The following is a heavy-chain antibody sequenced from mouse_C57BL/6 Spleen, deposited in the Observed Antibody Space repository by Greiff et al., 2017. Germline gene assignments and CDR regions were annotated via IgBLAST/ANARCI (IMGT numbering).Heavy chain of an antibody. V-gene: IGHV3-6*01. Sequence: VQLQQSGPGLVKPSQSLSLTCSVTGYSITSGYYWNWIRQFPGNKLEWMGYISYDGSNNYNPSLKNRISITRDPSKNQFFLKLNSVTTEDTATYYCARGGRGYAMDYWGQGTSVTVSS. CDR2: ISYDGSN. J-gene: IGHJ4*01. CDR1: GYSITSGYY. D-gene: IGHD3-3*01. CDR3: ARGGRGYAMDY.